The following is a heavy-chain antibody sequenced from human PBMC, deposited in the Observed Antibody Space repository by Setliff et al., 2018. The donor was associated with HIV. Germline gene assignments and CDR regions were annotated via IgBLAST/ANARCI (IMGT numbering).Heavy chain of an antibody. V-gene: IGHV3-49*04. J-gene: IGHJ6*02. CDR2: IRSKAYGGTT. Sequence: GGSLRLSCAASGFTFSSYAMSWVRQAPGKGLEWVGFIRSKAYGGTTEYAASVKGRFTISRDDSKSIAYLQMNSLKTEDTAVYYCTRDRYSSGWYGMDVWGQGTTVTV. CDR1: GFTFSSYA. CDR3: TRDRYSSGWYGMDV. D-gene: IGHD6-19*01.